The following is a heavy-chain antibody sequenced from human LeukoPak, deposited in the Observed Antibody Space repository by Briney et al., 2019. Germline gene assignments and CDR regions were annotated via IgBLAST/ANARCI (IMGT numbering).Heavy chain of an antibody. CDR2: IRYDGSNK. D-gene: IGHD3-22*01. J-gene: IGHJ4*02. V-gene: IGHV3-30*02. CDR3: TTDVDYYDSSGYSD. Sequence: GGSLRLSCAASGFTFSSYSMHWVRQAPGKGLEWVAFIRYDGSNKYYADSVKGRFTISRDSSKNKLYLQVNSLRAEDTAVYYCTTDVDYYDSSGYSDWGQGTLVTVSS. CDR1: GFTFSSYS.